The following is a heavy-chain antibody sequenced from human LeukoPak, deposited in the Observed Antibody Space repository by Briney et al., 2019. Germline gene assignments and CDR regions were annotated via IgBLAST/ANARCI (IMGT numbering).Heavy chain of an antibody. D-gene: IGHD4-17*01. CDR2: INSDGSST. J-gene: IGHJ4*02. V-gene: IGHV3-74*01. CDR3: AKGEHDYGDYVFDY. Sequence: GGSLRLSCAASGFTFSSYWMHWVRQAPGKGLVWVSRINSDGSSTSYADSVKGRFTISRDNAKNTLYLQMNSLRAEDTAVYYCAKGEHDYGDYVFDYWGQGTLVTVSS. CDR1: GFTFSSYW.